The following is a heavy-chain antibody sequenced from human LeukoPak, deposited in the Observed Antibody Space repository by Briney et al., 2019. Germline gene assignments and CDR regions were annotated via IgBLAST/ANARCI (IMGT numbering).Heavy chain of an antibody. V-gene: IGHV1-2*02. CDR1: GYTFTGYY. Sequence: GASVTVSCKASGYTFTGYYMHWVRQAPGQGLEWMGWINPNSGGTNYAQKFQGRVTMTRDTSISTAYMEQSRLRSDDTAVYYCASSHPPRYCSGGSCYTSILDYWGQGTLVTVSS. D-gene: IGHD2-15*01. J-gene: IGHJ4*02. CDR2: INPNSGGT. CDR3: ASSHPPRYCSGGSCYTSILDY.